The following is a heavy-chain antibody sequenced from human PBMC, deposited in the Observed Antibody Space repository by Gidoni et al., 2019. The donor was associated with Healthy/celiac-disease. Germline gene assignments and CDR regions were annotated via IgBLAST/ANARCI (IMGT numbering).Heavy chain of an antibody. J-gene: IGHJ4*02. D-gene: IGHD3-3*01. CDR3: ARGFRHGFLEWPPLDY. CDR1: GGSISSGGYY. Sequence: QVQLQESGPGLVKPSQTLSLTCTVSGGSISSGGYYWSWIRQHPGKGLEWIGYIYYSGSTYYNPSLKSRVTISVDTSKNQFSLKLSSVTAADTAVYYCARGFRHGFLEWPPLDYWGQGTLVTVSS. CDR2: IYYSGST. V-gene: IGHV4-31*03.